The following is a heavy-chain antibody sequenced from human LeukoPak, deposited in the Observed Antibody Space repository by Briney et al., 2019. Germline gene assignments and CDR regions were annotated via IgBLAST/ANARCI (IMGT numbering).Heavy chain of an antibody. J-gene: IGHJ4*02. V-gene: IGHV1-18*01. Sequence: GASVKVSCKASGYTFTSYGINWVRQAPGQGLEWMGWISTYNGYTNYAQNLQGRVTMTTDTSASTVYLELRSLRSDDTAVYYCARDLEAMTPLPHYFDYWGQGTLVTVSS. CDR2: ISTYNGYT. D-gene: IGHD2-2*01. CDR1: GYTFTSYG. CDR3: ARDLEAMTPLPHYFDY.